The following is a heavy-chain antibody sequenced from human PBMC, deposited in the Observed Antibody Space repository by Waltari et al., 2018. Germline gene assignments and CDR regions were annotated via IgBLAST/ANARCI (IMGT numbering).Heavy chain of an antibody. CDR3: TKWLTAAGTGWFDC. D-gene: IGHD6-13*01. CDR2: ITSSGGST. V-gene: IGHV3-23*01. Sequence: LQLQESGPGLVKPSETLSLTCTVSGGSIGRTHYYWGWIRQPPGKSLEWVSGITSSGGSTYYAASVKGRFTISRDSSRNTLHLQMNSLRAEDTAIYYCTKWLTAAGTGWFDCWGQGTLVTVSS. J-gene: IGHJ4*02. CDR1: GGSIGRTHYY.